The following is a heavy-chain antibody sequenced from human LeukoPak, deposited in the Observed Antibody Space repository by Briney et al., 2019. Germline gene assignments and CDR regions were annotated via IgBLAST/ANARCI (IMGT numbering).Heavy chain of an antibody. J-gene: IGHJ4*02. CDR3: ARDPAFQGAQMEY. D-gene: IGHD1-1*01. Sequence: ASVKVSCKASGYTLTSYGFSWVRQAPGQGLEWMGWISGYNGNTNYAQNLQGRVTMTIDTSTSTAYMELRSLRSDDTAVYYCARDPAFQGAQMEYWGQGTLVTVSS. V-gene: IGHV1-18*01. CDR1: GYTLTSYG. CDR2: ISGYNGNT.